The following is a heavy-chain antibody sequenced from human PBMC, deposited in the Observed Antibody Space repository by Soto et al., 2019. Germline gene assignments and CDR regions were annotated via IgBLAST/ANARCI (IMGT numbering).Heavy chain of an antibody. CDR3: ARGDRGGSGSPASYYYSGWDV. CDR2: ISAGGDMT. V-gene: IGHV3-23*01. J-gene: IGHJ6*02. D-gene: IGHD3-10*01. Sequence: DVQLLESGGNLVQPGGSLTLSCSASGFTLSSYAMSWVRQAPGKGLEWVSSISAGGDMTYNSDSVKGRFTISRDNSNNAEFLQMHILRSEDTALYYCARGDRGGSGSPASYYYSGWDVWGQGATVTVS. CDR1: GFTLSSYA.